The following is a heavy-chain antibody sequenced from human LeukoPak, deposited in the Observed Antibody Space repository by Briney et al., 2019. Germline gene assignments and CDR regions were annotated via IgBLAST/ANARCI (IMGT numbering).Heavy chain of an antibody. CDR2: IYYSGST. V-gene: IGHV4-59*01. J-gene: IGHJ4*02. Sequence: SETLSLTCTVSGGSISSYYWSRIRQPPGKGLEWIGYIYYSGSTNYNPSLKSRVTISVDTSKNQFSLKLSSVTAADTAVYYCARAGYSGYDFYFDYWGQGTLVTVSS. D-gene: IGHD5-12*01. CDR1: GGSISSYY. CDR3: ARAGYSGYDFYFDY.